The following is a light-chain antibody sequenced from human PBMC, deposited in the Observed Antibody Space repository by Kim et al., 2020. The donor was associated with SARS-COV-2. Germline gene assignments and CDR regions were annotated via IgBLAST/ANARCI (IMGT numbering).Light chain of an antibody. CDR1: QSVNNN. Sequence: RFVTPWERATLSCRASQSVNNNLAWYQQKPGQAPRLLIHGAFTRATGIPARFSGSGSGTEFTLTIGSLQSEDFAVYYCQQYYIWYTFGQGTKLEI. V-gene: IGKV3-15*01. CDR3: QQYYIWYT. J-gene: IGKJ2*01. CDR2: GAF.